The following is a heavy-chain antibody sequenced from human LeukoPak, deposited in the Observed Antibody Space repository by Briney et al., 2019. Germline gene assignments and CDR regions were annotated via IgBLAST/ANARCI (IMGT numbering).Heavy chain of an antibody. V-gene: IGHV4-34*01. J-gene: IGHJ5*02. CDR2: INHSGST. CDR1: GGSFSGYY. Sequence: SETLSLTCAVYGGSFSGYYWSWIRQPPGKGLEWIGEINHSGSTNYNPSLKSRVTISVDTSKNQISLKLSSVSAADTAVYYCARGVWAYGSGSYRRLDPWGQGTLVTVSS. CDR3: ARGVWAYGSGSYRRLDP. D-gene: IGHD3-10*01.